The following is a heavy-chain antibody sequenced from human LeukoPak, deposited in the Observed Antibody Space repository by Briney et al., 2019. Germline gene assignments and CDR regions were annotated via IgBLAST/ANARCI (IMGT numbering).Heavy chain of an antibody. D-gene: IGHD3-16*01. V-gene: IGHV4-30-4*01. J-gene: IGHJ5*02. CDR2: IYHSGTT. CDR3: ARKDFVYLGFDP. CDR1: GGSINSDNYY. Sequence: PSQTLSLTCTVSGGSINSDNYYWSWIRQPPGKGLEWIGFIYHSGTTYYSPSLKSRIIISIDTSKNQFSLKLRSVTAADTAVYFCARKDFVYLGFDPWGQGTLVTASS.